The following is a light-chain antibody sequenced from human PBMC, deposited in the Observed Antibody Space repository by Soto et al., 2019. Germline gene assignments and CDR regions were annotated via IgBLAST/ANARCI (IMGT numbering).Light chain of an antibody. V-gene: IGKV1-39*01. J-gene: IGKJ2*01. CDR3: QQSYSTPMYT. CDR2: AAS. CDR1: QSISSY. Sequence: DIQMTQSPSSLSASVGDRVTITCRASQSISSYLNWYQQKPGKAPKLLIYAASSLQSGGPSRFSGSGDGTDFTLTNSSLQPEDFATYYYQQSYSTPMYTFGQGTKLEIK.